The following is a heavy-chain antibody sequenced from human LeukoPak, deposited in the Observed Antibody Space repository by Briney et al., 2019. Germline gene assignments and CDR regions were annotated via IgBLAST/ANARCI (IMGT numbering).Heavy chain of an antibody. CDR2: IKQDGSEK. D-gene: IGHD3-22*01. J-gene: IGHJ4*02. Sequence: TGGSLRLSCAASGFTFSSYWMSWVRQAPGKGLEWVANIKQDGSEKYYVDSVKGRFTISRDNAKNSLYLQMNSLRAEDTAVYYCARGAYYYDSSSYYWGQGTLVTVSS. CDR3: ARGAYYYDSSSYY. V-gene: IGHV3-7*04. CDR1: GFTFSSYW.